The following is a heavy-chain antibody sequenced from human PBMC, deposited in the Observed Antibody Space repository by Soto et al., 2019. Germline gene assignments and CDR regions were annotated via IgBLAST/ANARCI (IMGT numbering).Heavy chain of an antibody. V-gene: IGHV1-2*02. J-gene: IGHJ3*02. Sequence: ASVKVSCQASGYTVTGYYMHWVRQAPGQGLEWMGWINPNSGGTNYAQKFQGRVTMTRDTSISTAYMELSRLRSDDTAVYYCALPLLWFGELLANDAFDIWGQGTMVTVSS. CDR3: ALPLLWFGELLANDAFDI. CDR2: INPNSGGT. CDR1: GYTVTGYY. D-gene: IGHD3-10*01.